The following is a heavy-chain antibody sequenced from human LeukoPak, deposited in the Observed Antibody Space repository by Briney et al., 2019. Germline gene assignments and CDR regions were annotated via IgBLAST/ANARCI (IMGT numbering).Heavy chain of an antibody. CDR1: GFTFSSYW. Sequence: PGGSLRLSCAASGFTFSSYWMSWVRQAPGKGLEWVANIKQDGSEKYYVDSVKGRFTISRDNAKNSVYLQMNSLRAEDTAVYYCTGSESYYNKFDNWGQGTLVTVSS. CDR2: IKQDGSEK. J-gene: IGHJ4*02. D-gene: IGHD3-10*01. V-gene: IGHV3-7*01. CDR3: TGSESYYNKFDN.